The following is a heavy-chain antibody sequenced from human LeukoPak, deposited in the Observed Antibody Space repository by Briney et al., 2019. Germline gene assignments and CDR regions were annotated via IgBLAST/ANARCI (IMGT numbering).Heavy chain of an antibody. Sequence: PSETLSLTCAVYGGSFSGFYWSWIRQPPGKGLEWIGEINHSGSTNYNPSLKSQLTISVDTSKNQFSLKLSSVTAADTAVYYCARGRAVASDYWGQGTLVTVSS. CDR2: INHSGST. CDR1: GGSFSGFY. D-gene: IGHD6-19*01. J-gene: IGHJ4*02. V-gene: IGHV4-34*01. CDR3: ARGRAVASDY.